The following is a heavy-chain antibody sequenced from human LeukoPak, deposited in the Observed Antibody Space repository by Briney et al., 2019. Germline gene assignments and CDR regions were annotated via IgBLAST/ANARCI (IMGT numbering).Heavy chain of an antibody. CDR1: GFTFSIYG. CDR3: ARVGRAWKHGY. Sequence: GGSLRLSCAASGFTFSIYGMSWVRQAPGKGLVWVSRINSDGSSTKYADSVKGRFTISRDNAKNTLYLQMNSLRAEDTAVYYCARVGRAWKHGYWGQGTLVTVSS. CDR2: INSDGSST. V-gene: IGHV3-74*03. D-gene: IGHD1-1*01. J-gene: IGHJ4*02.